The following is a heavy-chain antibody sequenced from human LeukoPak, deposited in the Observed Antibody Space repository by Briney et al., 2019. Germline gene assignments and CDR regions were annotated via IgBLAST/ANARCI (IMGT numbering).Heavy chain of an antibody. D-gene: IGHD2-21*02. Sequence: ASVKADSLPCGHTFPVYYIYRVRRAPAQGLEWMGWIIPNSGGTDYAQQFQGRVTMTRDTSISAACMELSRLRSDDTAVYYCARSGCDCLYCFYGMDVWGQGTTVTVSS. CDR1: GHTFPVYY. J-gene: IGHJ6*02. V-gene: IGHV1-2*02. CDR2: IIPNSGGT. CDR3: ARSGCDCLYCFYGMDV.